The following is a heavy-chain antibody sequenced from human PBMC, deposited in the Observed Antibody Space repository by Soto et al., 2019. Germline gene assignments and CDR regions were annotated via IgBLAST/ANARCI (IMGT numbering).Heavy chain of an antibody. D-gene: IGHD6-19*01. CDR1: GGTFTSET. V-gene: IGHV1-69*08. CDR3: AGEEGWYNMGTFPFYYMDV. CDR2: IIPILGTG. Sequence: QVQLVQSGPEVKKSGSSVKVSCKLSGGTFTSETISWVRQAPGQGLEWMGRIIPILGTGNYAQKFQGRITITDDKSTNTGYMELSRLTSEDTAVYFCAGEEGWYNMGTFPFYYMDVWGNGTTVTVSS. J-gene: IGHJ6*03.